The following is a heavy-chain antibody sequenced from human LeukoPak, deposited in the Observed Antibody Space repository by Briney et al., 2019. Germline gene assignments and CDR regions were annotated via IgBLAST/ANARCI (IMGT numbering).Heavy chain of an antibody. CDR2: ISAYNGKS. J-gene: IGHJ3*02. Sequence: GASVKVSCKASGYTFTNFNVNWVRQAPGQGLEWMGRISAYNGKSDYAQKVQGRVTMTTDTSTTTVYMELSSLRSEDTAVYYCASAPALFRGTSAFDIWGQGTMVTVSS. D-gene: IGHD3-10*01. CDR1: GYTFTNFN. V-gene: IGHV1-18*01. CDR3: ASAPALFRGTSAFDI.